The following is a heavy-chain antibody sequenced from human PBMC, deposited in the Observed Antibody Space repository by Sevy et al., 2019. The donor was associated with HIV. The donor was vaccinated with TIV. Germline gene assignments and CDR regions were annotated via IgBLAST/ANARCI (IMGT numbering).Heavy chain of an antibody. Sequence: GGSLRLSCAASGFTFSSYAMSWVRQAPGKGLEWVSAISGSGGSTYYADSVKGRFTISRDNSKNTLYLQMISLRAEDTAVYYCAKDSRGYSYGFDAFDIWGQGTMVTVSS. CDR3: AKDSRGYSYGFDAFDI. V-gene: IGHV3-23*01. D-gene: IGHD5-18*01. CDR1: GFTFSSYA. CDR2: ISGSGGST. J-gene: IGHJ3*02.